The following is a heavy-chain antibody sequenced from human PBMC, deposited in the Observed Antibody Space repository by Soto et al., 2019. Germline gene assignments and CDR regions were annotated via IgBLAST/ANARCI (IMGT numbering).Heavy chain of an antibody. J-gene: IGHJ6*02. Sequence: VASVKVSCKASGGTFSSYAISWVRQAPGQGLERMGGIIPIFGTANYAQKFQGRVTITADESTSTAYMELSSLRSEDTAVYYCARERIRYCSSTSCFKGKDVWGQGTTVTVSS. V-gene: IGHV1-69*13. CDR1: GGTFSSYA. CDR2: IIPIFGTA. CDR3: ARERIRYCSSTSCFKGKDV. D-gene: IGHD2-2*01.